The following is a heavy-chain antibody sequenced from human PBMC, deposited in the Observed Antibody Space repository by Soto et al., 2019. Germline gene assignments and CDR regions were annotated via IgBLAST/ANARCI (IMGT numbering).Heavy chain of an antibody. CDR2: IYYSGST. V-gene: IGHV4-59*01. CDR3: SKGYSSGWLDY. J-gene: IGHJ4*02. CDR1: GGSFSGYY. D-gene: IGHD6-19*01. Sequence: SETLSLTCAVYGGSFSGYYWSWIRQPAGKGLEWIGYIYYSGSTNYNPSLKSRVTISVDTSKNQFSLKLTSVTAADTAVYYCSKGYSSGWLDYWGQGTLVTVSS.